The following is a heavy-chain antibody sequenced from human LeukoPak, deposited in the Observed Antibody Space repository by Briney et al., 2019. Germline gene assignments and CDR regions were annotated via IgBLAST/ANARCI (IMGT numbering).Heavy chain of an antibody. CDR1: GFTFSAYA. Sequence: PGQSLRLSCAASGFTFSAYAVHWVRQAPGKALEWVAVISYDVNSKYYANSVRGRFTISRDNSKNTLFLQMSSLRAEDTAVYYCARAHSPCETLLIYDWGQGTLVTVSS. CDR2: ISYDVNSK. V-gene: IGHV3-30*04. D-gene: IGHD3-10*01. J-gene: IGHJ4*02. CDR3: ARAHSPCETLLIYD.